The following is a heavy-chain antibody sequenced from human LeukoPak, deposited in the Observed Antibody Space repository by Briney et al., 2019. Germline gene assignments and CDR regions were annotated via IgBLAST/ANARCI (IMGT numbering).Heavy chain of an antibody. CDR3: ARDLAMYSPDLDY. V-gene: IGHV1-2*02. CDR2: INPKTGVT. D-gene: IGHD1-26*01. J-gene: IGHJ4*02. CDR1: GYTFTDYY. Sequence: ALVKVSCKASGYTFTDYYLHWVRQAPGHGLEWMGWINPKTGVTKYAQNFQGRVTMTRDTSISTAYMEVSRLRSDDTAVFYCARDLAMYSPDLDYWGQGTLVTVSS.